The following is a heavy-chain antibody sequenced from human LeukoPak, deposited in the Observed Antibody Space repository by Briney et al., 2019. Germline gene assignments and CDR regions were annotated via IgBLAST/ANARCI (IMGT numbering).Heavy chain of an antibody. V-gene: IGHV1-2*02. CDR3: ARDEVAAAGTGANWFDP. D-gene: IGHD6-13*01. J-gene: IGHJ5*02. Sequence: ASVKVSCKASGYTFTGYYMHWVRQAPGQGLEWVGWINPNSGSTNYAQKFQGRVTMTRDTSISTAYMELSRLRSDDTAVYYCARDEVAAAGTGANWFDPWGQGTLVTVSS. CDR2: INPNSGST. CDR1: GYTFTGYY.